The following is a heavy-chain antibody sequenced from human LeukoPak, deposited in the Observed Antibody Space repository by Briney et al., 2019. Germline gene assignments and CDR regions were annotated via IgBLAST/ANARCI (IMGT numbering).Heavy chain of an antibody. CDR2: IYHSGST. J-gene: IGHJ4*02. CDR1: GYSISSAYY. D-gene: IGHD4-17*01. CDR3: ARVTVTTAAFDY. Sequence: SETLSLTCAVSGYSISSAYYWGWIRQPPGKGLEWIGSIYHSGSTHYNPSLKSRVAISVDTSKNQFSLKLSSVTAADTAVYYCARVTVTTAAFDYWGQGTLVTVSS. V-gene: IGHV4-38-2*01.